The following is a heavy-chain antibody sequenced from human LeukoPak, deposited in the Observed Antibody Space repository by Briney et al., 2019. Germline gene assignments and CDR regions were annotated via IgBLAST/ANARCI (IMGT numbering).Heavy chain of an antibody. CDR2: ISSSSSYI. D-gene: IGHD2-21*02. J-gene: IGHJ3*01. Sequence: GGSLRLSCAASGFTFSSYSMNWVRQAPGKGLEWVSSISSSSSYIYYADSAKGRFTISRDNAKNSLYLQMNSLRAEDTAVYYCARWGTYCGGDCYSDLWGQGTMVTVSS. V-gene: IGHV3-21*01. CDR3: ARWGTYCGGDCYSDL. CDR1: GFTFSSYS.